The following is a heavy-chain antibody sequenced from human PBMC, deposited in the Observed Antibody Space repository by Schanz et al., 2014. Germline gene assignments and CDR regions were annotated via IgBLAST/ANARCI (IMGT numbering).Heavy chain of an antibody. CDR2: ISGTGGDDT. J-gene: IGHJ4*02. CDR1: GFSFGTYA. Sequence: EVHLLESGGGLVQPGGSLRLSCAASGFSFGTYAMSWVRQAPGKGLLWVSSISGTGGDDTYYADSVKGRFTISRDNSKNTLYLQMKSLRAEDTAVYYCAKSLESCPGGRCSRGYFDYWGQGTLVTVSS. V-gene: IGHV3-23*01. D-gene: IGHD2-8*02. CDR3: AKSLESCPGGRCSRGYFDY.